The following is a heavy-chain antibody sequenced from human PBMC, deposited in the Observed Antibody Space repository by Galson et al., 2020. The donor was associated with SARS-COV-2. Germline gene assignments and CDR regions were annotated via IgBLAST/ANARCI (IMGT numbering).Heavy chain of an antibody. CDR1: GFTFSSFA. CDR2: ITISGGNT. CDR3: AKTGQFDS. J-gene: IGHJ4*02. Sequence: GESLKISCAASGFTFSSFAMSWVRQAPGKGLEWVSTITISGGNTYSADSVKGRFTMSRDNSKNTLYLQMNSLRVEDTALYYCAKTGQFDSWGQGTLVTVSS. V-gene: IGHV3-23*01.